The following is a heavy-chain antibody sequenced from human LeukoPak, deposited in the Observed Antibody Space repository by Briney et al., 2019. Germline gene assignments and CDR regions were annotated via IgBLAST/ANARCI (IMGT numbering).Heavy chain of an antibody. CDR3: ARGSVNDAFDI. CDR2: IIPILGIA. Sequence: GASVKVSCKASGGTFSSYAISWVRQAPGQGLEWMGRIIPILGIANYAQKFQGSVTITAEKSTSTAYMELSSLRSEDTAVYYCARGSVNDAFDIWGQGTMVTVSS. V-gene: IGHV1-69*04. CDR1: GGTFSSYA. J-gene: IGHJ3*02.